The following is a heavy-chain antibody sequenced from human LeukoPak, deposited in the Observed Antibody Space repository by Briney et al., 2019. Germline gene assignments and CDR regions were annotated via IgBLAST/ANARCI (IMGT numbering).Heavy chain of an antibody. J-gene: IGHJ1*01. CDR2: IFYSGST. D-gene: IGHD5-18*01. V-gene: IGHV4-39*07. CDR1: SGSISTSNYY. Sequence: SETLSLTCTVSSGSISTSNYYWGWVRQPPGKALEWIGNIFYSGSTYYSPYLKSRVTISVDPSKTQLSLKLSSVPAADTAVYYCARIRGYRYGQYFQHWGQGTLVTVCS. CDR3: ARIRGYRYGQYFQH.